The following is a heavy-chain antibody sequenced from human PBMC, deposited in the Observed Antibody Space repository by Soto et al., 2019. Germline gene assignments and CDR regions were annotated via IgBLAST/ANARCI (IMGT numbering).Heavy chain of an antibody. D-gene: IGHD2-15*01. CDR3: ARDPTCSGGSCYYYYYGMDV. V-gene: IGHV3-7*01. CDR1: GFTFSSYW. CDR2: IKQDGSEK. Sequence: GGSLRLSCAASGFTFSSYWMSWVRQAPGKGLEWVANIKQDGSEKYYVDSVKGRFTISRDNAKNSLYLQMNSLRAEDTAGYYCARDPTCSGGSCYYYYYGMDVWGQGTTVTVSS. J-gene: IGHJ6*02.